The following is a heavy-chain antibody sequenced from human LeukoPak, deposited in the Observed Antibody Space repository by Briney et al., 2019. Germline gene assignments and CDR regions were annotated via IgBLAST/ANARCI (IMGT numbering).Heavy chain of an antibody. D-gene: IGHD3-3*01. J-gene: IGHJ4*02. Sequence: PGGSLRLSCAASGFTFSNHAMTWVRQAPGEGLEWVSNISDRGTSINYAVSVKGRFSISRDNAKNTLYLQMNSLRDEDTAVYYCVRNDTSGVGLDYWGQGSLVTVSS. CDR2: ISDRGTSI. CDR3: VRNDTSGVGLDY. CDR1: GFTFSNHA. V-gene: IGHV3-23*01.